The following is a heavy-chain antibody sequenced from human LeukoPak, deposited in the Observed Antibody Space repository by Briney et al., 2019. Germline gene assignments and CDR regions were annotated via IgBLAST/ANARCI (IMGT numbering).Heavy chain of an antibody. CDR1: GGSVSSGSYY. J-gene: IGHJ3*02. CDR3: AREGRVAVARRYAFDI. V-gene: IGHV4-61*01. CDR2: IYYSGST. Sequence: SETLSLTCTVSGGSVSSGSYYWSWIRQPPGKGLEWIGYIYYSGSTNYNPSLKSRVTISVDTSKNQFSLKLSSVTAADTAVYYCAREGRVAVARRYAFDIWGQGTMVTVSS. D-gene: IGHD6-19*01.